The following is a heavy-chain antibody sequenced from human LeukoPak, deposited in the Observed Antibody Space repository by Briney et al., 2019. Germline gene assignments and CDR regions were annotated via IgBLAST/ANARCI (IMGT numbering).Heavy chain of an antibody. D-gene: IGHD1-1*01. CDR2: IFYSGST. Sequence: PSETLSLTCTVSGGSISSHYWSWVRLSPAKGMEWIGYIFYSGSTDYSPSLTSRVTISIDTSKRYLSLNLSSVTAAGTAVYYYVKHGPGGRGYLDVWGVGTTVTVSS. V-gene: IGHV4-59*11. CDR1: GGSISSHY. J-gene: IGHJ6*03. CDR3: VKHGPGGRGYLDV.